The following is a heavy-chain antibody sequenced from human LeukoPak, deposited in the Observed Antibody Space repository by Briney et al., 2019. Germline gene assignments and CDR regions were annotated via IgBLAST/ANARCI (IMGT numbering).Heavy chain of an antibody. Sequence: GGSLRLSCAASGFTFSSYWMSWVRQAPGKGLEWVAVISYDGSTKYYADSVKGRFTISRDNSKSTLYLQMNSLRAEDTAVYYCAKESGSRSYGAYFPHWGQGTLVTVSS. CDR3: AKESGSRSYGAYFPH. J-gene: IGHJ1*01. V-gene: IGHV3-30*18. CDR1: GFTFSSYW. D-gene: IGHD6-13*01. CDR2: ISYDGSTK.